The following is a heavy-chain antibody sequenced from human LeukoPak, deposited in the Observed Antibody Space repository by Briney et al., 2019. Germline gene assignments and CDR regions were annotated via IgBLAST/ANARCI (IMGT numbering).Heavy chain of an antibody. V-gene: IGHV3-64*01. CDR3: ASSGPEYSSGWDAGGFDY. J-gene: IGHJ4*02. CDR1: GCTFSSYA. Sequence: GGSLRLSCAASGCTFSSYAMHWVRQAPGKGLEYVSAISSNGGSTYYANSVKGRFTISRDNSKNTLYLQMGSLRAEDMAVYYCASSGPEYSSGWDAGGFDYWGQGTLVTVSS. CDR2: ISSNGGST. D-gene: IGHD6-19*01.